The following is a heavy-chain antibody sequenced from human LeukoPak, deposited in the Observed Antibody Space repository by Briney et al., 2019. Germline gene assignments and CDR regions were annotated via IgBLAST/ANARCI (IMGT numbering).Heavy chain of an antibody. CDR1: GFTFSSYA. V-gene: IGHV3-23*01. CDR3: AKTRGDYGAFDI. CDR2: ISGSGGST. D-gene: IGHD4-17*01. Sequence: GGSLRLPCAASGFTFSSYAMSWVRQAPGKGLEWVSAISGSGGSTYYADSVKGRFTISKDNSKNTLYLQMNSLRAEDTAVYYCAKTRGDYGAFDIWGQGTMVTVSS. J-gene: IGHJ3*02.